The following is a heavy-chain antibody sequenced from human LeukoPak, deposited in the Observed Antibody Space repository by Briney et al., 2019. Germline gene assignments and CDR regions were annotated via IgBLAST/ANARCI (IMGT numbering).Heavy chain of an antibody. J-gene: IGHJ6*03. CDR3: ARDPCSGGSCYYYYYYMDV. V-gene: IGHV3-74*01. D-gene: IGHD2-15*01. Sequence: GGSLRLSCAASGFTFSSYWMHWVRQAPGKGLVWVSRINSDGSSTSYADSVKGRFTISRDNAKNTLYLQMNSLRAEDTAVYYCARDPCSGGSCYYYYYYMDVWGKGTTVTISS. CDR2: INSDGSST. CDR1: GFTFSSYW.